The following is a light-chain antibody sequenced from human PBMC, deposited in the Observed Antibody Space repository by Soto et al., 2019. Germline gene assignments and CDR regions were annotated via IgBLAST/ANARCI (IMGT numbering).Light chain of an antibody. Sequence: EIVLTQSPGTLSLSPGERATLSCRASQSVSSSYLAWYQQKPGQAPRLLIYGASSRATGIPDRFSGSGSGTDFTLTISGLEPEDFAVYYCQQYGSSPIFTFCPGTKVDIK. CDR3: QQYGSSPIFT. CDR1: QSVSSSY. J-gene: IGKJ3*01. CDR2: GAS. V-gene: IGKV3-20*01.